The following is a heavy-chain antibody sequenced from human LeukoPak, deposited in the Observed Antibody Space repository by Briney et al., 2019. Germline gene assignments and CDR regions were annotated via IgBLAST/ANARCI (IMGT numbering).Heavy chain of an antibody. D-gene: IGHD1-26*01. V-gene: IGHV3-30*09. CDR1: GFPFSYYS. CDR3: ARGMVGATYFDY. Sequence: PGGSLRLSCAASGFPFSYYSMHWVRQAPGKGLEWVAVISYDEDNKYYADSVKGRFAISRDNSKDTLYLQMNSLRAGDTAVYYCARGMVGATYFDYWGQGTLVTVSS. CDR2: ISYDEDNK. J-gene: IGHJ4*02.